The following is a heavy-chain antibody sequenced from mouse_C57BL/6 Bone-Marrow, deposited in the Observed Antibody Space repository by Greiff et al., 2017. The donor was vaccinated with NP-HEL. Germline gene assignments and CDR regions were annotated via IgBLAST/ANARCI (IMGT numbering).Heavy chain of an antibody. CDR1: GYSITSGYY. J-gene: IGHJ2*01. D-gene: IGHD2-10*02. CDR3: ARAYGNYLDY. Sequence: EVQRVESGPGLVKPSQSLSLTCSVTGYSITSGYYWNWIRRFPGNKLEWVGSISYDGSNNYSPSLNNRISITRDTSKNQFFLKLNSVTAEDTATYYCARAYGNYLDYWGQGTTLTVSS. V-gene: IGHV3-6*01. CDR2: ISYDGSN.